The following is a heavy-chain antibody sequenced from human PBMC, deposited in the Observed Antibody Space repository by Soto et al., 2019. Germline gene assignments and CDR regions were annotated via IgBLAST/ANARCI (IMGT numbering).Heavy chain of an antibody. CDR1: GGTFSSYA. J-gene: IGHJ6*02. D-gene: IGHD6-6*01. CDR2: IIPIFGTA. V-gene: IGHV1-69*12. CDR3: ARVGESIAARYYYYGMDV. Sequence: QVQLVQSGAEVKKPGSSVKVSCKASGGTFSSYAISWVRQAPGQGLEWMGGIIPIFGTANYAQKFQGRVTSTADESTSTAYMELSSLRSEDTAVYYCARVGESIAARYYYYGMDVWCQGTTVTVSS.